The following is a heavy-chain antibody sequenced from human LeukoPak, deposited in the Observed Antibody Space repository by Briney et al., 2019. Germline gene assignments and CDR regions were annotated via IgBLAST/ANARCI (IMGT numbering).Heavy chain of an antibody. J-gene: IGHJ4*02. D-gene: IGHD3-22*01. V-gene: IGHV3-15*01. CDR3: ATGYYYESSGYPWYFDY. CDR2: FKSKADGGTT. Sequence: GGSLRLSCATSGFTFTDAWMTWVRQAPGKGLEWVGRFKSKADGGTTDYAAPVKGRFTTSGDDSKSILYLQMNSLKTEDTAVYSCATGYYYESSGYPWYFDYWGQGTLVTVSS. CDR1: GFTFTDAW.